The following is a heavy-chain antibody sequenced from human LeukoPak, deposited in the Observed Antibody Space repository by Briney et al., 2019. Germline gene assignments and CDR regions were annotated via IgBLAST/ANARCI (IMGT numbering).Heavy chain of an antibody. J-gene: IGHJ4*02. CDR3: ASGGIAAAKPYYFDY. D-gene: IGHD6-13*01. V-gene: IGHV4-34*01. CDR2: INHSGST. CDR1: GGSFSGYY. Sequence: PSETLSLTCAVYGGSFSGYYWSWIRQPPGKGLEWIGEINHSGSTNYNPSLKSRVTISVDTSKNQFSLKLSPVTAADTAVYYCASGGIAAAKPYYFDYWGQGTLVTVSS.